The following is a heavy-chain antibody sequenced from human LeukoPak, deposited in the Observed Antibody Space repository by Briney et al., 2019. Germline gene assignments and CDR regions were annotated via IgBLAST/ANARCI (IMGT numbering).Heavy chain of an antibody. CDR2: VSGSGGNT. V-gene: IGHV3-23*01. CDR3: ARPFNRITMVRGVIPSRDYYGMDV. D-gene: IGHD3-10*01. J-gene: IGHJ6*02. CDR1: GFTFSSYA. Sequence: GGSLRLSCAASGFTFSSYAMSWVRQAPGKGLEWVSGVSGSGGNTYYADSVKGRFTISRDNSKNTLYLQMNSLRAEDTAVYYCARPFNRITMVRGVIPSRDYYGMDVWGQGTTVTVSS.